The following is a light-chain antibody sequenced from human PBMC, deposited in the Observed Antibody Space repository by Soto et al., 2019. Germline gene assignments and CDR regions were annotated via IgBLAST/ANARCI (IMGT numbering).Light chain of an antibody. Sequence: QSVLTQPRSVSGSPGQSVAISCTGSSTDVGYYDSVSWYQHHPGKAPKLLIYEVFKRPSRVPDRFSGSKSSTTASLTISGLQAEYEGDYYCCSYSGTFVVFGGGTKLTVL. CDR3: CSYSGTFVV. J-gene: IGLJ2*01. V-gene: IGLV2-11*01. CDR1: STDVGYYDS. CDR2: EVF.